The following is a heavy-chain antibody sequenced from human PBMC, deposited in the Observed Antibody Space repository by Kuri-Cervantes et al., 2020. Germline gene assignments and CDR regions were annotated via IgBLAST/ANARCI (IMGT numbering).Heavy chain of an antibody. CDR3: AKVTGSPRSSYLRAFDI. CDR1: GFTFSNYA. CDR2: ISGSGGST. Sequence: GESLKISCAASGFTFSNYAMSWVRQAPGKGLEWVSAISGSGGSTYYADSVKGRFTISRNNSKNTLYLQMNSLRAEDTAVYYCAKVTGSPRSSYLRAFDIWGQGQWSPSPQ. J-gene: IGHJ3*02. D-gene: IGHD7-27*01. V-gene: IGHV3-23*01.